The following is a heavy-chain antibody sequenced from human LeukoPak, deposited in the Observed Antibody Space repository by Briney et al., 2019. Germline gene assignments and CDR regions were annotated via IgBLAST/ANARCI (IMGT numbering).Heavy chain of an antibody. J-gene: IGHJ5*02. CDR3: ARVPTMYHNWFDP. V-gene: IGHV1-69*13. Sequence: GASVKVSCKASGGTFSSYAISWVRQAPEQGLEWMGGITPIFGTANYAQKFQGRVTITADESTSTAYMELSSLRSEDTAVYYCARVPTMYHNWFDPWGQGTLVTVSS. CDR2: ITPIFGTA. D-gene: IGHD3-10*02. CDR1: GGTFSSYA.